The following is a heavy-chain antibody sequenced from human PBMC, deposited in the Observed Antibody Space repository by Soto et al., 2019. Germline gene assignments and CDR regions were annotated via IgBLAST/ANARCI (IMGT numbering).Heavy chain of an antibody. V-gene: IGHV3-23*01. D-gene: IGHD6-6*01. Sequence: RLSCAASGFTFSSYAMSWVRQAPGKGLEWVSAISGSGGSTYYADSVKGRFTISRDNSKNTLYLQMNSLRAEDTAVYYCAKVREYSSSSGPADYWGQGTLVTVSS. CDR2: ISGSGGST. J-gene: IGHJ4*02. CDR3: AKVREYSSSSGPADY. CDR1: GFTFSSYA.